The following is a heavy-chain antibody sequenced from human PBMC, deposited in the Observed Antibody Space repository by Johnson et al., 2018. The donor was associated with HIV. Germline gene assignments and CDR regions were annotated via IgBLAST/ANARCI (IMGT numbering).Heavy chain of an antibody. CDR1: GFTFGGSA. CDR3: TRRVVGATTDDAFDI. J-gene: IGHJ3*02. D-gene: IGHD1-26*01. Sequence: LVESGGGLVQPGGSLKLSCAASGFTFGGSAMHWVRQASGKGLGWVGRIRSKANSYATAYAASVKGRFTISRDDSKTTAYLQMNSLKTEDTAVYYCTRRVVGATTDDAFDIWGQGTMVTVSS. CDR2: IRSKANSYAT. V-gene: IGHV3-73*02.